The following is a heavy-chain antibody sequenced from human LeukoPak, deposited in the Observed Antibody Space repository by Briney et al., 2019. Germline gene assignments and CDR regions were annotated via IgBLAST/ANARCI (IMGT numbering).Heavy chain of an antibody. Sequence: ASVKVSCKTSGYIFAHNGISWVRQAPGQGPEWMGWISAYNGDTNYAQNFQGRVTITADESTSTAYMELSSLRSEDTAVYYCASMVRGAPKSYYYYGMDVWGQGTTVTVSS. CDR1: GYIFAHNG. CDR2: ISAYNGDT. J-gene: IGHJ6*02. CDR3: ASMVRGAPKSYYYYGMDV. V-gene: IGHV1-18*01. D-gene: IGHD3-10*01.